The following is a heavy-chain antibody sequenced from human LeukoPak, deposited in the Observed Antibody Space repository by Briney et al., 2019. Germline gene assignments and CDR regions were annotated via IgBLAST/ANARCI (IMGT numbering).Heavy chain of an antibody. CDR3: ARLRCSGGSCYWFDY. J-gene: IGHJ4*02. CDR2: IYYSGST. Sequence: SETLSLTCTISGGSISSSTYYGGWIRQPPGKGLEWIGSIYYSGSTYYNPSLKSRVTISVDTSKNQFSLKLSSVTAADTAVYYCARLRCSGGSCYWFDYWGQGTLVTVSS. V-gene: IGHV4-39*01. CDR1: GGSISSSTYY. D-gene: IGHD2-15*01.